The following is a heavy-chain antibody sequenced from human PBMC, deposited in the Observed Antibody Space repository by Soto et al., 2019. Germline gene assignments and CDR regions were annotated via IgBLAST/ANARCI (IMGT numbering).Heavy chain of an antibody. J-gene: IGHJ6*02. Sequence: QVQLVQSGAEVKKPGASVKVSCKASGYTFTSYGISWVRQAPGQGLERMGWISAYNGNTNYAQKLQGRVTMTTDTSTSTAYMELRSLRSDDTAVYYCARVLSSGWTRSFYGMDVWGQGTTVTVSS. V-gene: IGHV1-18*01. CDR1: GYTFTSYG. D-gene: IGHD6-19*01. CDR3: ARVLSSGWTRSFYGMDV. CDR2: ISAYNGNT.